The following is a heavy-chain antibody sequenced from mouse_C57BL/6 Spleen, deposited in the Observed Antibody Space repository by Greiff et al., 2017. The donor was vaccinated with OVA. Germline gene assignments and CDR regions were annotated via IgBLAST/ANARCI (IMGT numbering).Heavy chain of an antibody. D-gene: IGHD2-1*01. Sequence: EVQVVESGGGLVKPGGSLKLSCAASGFTFSSYAMSWVRQTPEKRLEWVATISDGGSYTYYPDNVKGRFTISRDNAKNNLYLQMSHLKSEDTAMYYCARENYGNYVNAMDYWGQGTSVTVSS. V-gene: IGHV5-4*01. CDR1: GFTFSSYA. J-gene: IGHJ4*01. CDR2: ISDGGSYT. CDR3: ARENYGNYVNAMDY.